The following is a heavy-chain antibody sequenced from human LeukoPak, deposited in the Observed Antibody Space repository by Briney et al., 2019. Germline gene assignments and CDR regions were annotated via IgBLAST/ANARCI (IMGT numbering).Heavy chain of an antibody. CDR3: ARHVYSGRYYGTDY. Sequence: SETLSLTCTVSGGSISSYYWSWIRQPPGKGLEWIGYIYDSGSTNYNPSLKSRVTISVDTSKNQFSLRLSSVTAADTAVYYCARHVYSGRYYGTDYWGQGTLVTVSS. CDR2: IYDSGST. D-gene: IGHD1-26*01. J-gene: IGHJ4*02. V-gene: IGHV4-59*08. CDR1: GGSISSYY.